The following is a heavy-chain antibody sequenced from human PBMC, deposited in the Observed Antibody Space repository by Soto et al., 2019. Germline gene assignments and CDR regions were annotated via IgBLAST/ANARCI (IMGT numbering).Heavy chain of an antibody. J-gene: IGHJ4*02. V-gene: IGHV4-61*01. Sequence: QVQLQESGPGLVKPSETLSLNCTVSGGSVSSGSYDWSWIRQPPGKGLEWIGYIYYSGSTNYNPSLKSRVTISVDTSKNQFSLKLSSVTAADTAVYYCASPPALDYGGNSGWGQGTLVTVSS. D-gene: IGHD4-17*01. CDR1: GGSVSSGSYD. CDR3: ASPPALDYGGNSG. CDR2: IYYSGST.